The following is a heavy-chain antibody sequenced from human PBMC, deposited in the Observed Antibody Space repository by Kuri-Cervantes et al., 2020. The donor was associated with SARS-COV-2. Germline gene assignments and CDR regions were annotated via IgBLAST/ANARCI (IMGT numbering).Heavy chain of an antibody. Sequence: ESLMIPCAASGFAFSSFWMMWVRQAPGKGLEWLAKIKEDGSEKYYVDSVKGRFTISRDNAKNSLYLQMNSLRAEDTAVYYCAREGRGSDYFDYWGQGTLVTVSS. D-gene: IGHD1-26*01. V-gene: IGHV3-7*03. J-gene: IGHJ4*02. CDR1: GFAFSSFW. CDR2: IKEDGSEK. CDR3: AREGRGSDYFDY.